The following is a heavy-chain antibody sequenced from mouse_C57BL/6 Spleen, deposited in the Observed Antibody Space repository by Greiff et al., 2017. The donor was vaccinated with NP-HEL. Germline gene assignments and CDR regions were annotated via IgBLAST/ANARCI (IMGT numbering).Heavy chain of an antibody. J-gene: IGHJ4*01. CDR2: ISSGSSTI. CDR1: GFTFSDYG. Sequence: VQLKESGGGLVKPGGSLKLSCAASGFTFSDYGMHWVRQAPEKGLEWVAYISSGSSTIYYADTVKGRFTISRDNAKNTLFQQMTSLRSEDTAMYYCARGVLLRYAMDYWGQGTSVTVSS. CDR3: ARGVLLRYAMDY. D-gene: IGHD1-1*01. V-gene: IGHV5-17*01.